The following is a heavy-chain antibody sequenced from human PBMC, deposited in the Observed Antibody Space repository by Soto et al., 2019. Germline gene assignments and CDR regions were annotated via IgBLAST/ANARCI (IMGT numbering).Heavy chain of an antibody. Sequence: PGGPLRLSCAASGFTFSSYSMNWVRQAPGKGLEWVSSISSSSSYIYYADSVKGRFTISRDNAKNSLYLQMNSLRAEDTAVYYCALETTVTATGFDYWGQGTQVTVSS. CDR3: ALETTVTATGFDY. CDR1: GFTFSSYS. D-gene: IGHD4-17*01. CDR2: ISSSSSYI. V-gene: IGHV3-21*01. J-gene: IGHJ4*02.